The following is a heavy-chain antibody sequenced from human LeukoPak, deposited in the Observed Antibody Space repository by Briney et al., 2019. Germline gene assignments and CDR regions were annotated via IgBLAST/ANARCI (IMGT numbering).Heavy chain of an antibody. CDR3: ARGGSWYFNF. Sequence: PGGSLRLSCAASGFTFSSYWMSWVRQAPGKGLEWVGNINEDGSEKYYVDSMKGRFTISRDNAKISLYLQMNSLRAEDTAIYYRARGGSWYFNFWGQGTLVTVSS. V-gene: IGHV3-7*04. CDR2: INEDGSEK. CDR1: GFTFSSYW. J-gene: IGHJ4*02. D-gene: IGHD6-13*01.